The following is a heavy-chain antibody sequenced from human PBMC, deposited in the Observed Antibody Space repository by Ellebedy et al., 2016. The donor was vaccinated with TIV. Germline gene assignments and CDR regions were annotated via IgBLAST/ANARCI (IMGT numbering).Heavy chain of an antibody. Sequence: MPSETLSLTCTVSGGSISNGSYYWGWIRQPPGKGLEWIGSIYYSGSTYYNPSLTSRVTISVDTSMNQFSLNLSSVTAADTAVYYCARCSYDSSGFYYYYGMDVWGQGTTVTVSS. D-gene: IGHD3-22*01. J-gene: IGHJ6*02. CDR1: GGSISNGSYY. CDR3: ARCSYDSSGFYYYYGMDV. CDR2: IYYSGST. V-gene: IGHV4-39*01.